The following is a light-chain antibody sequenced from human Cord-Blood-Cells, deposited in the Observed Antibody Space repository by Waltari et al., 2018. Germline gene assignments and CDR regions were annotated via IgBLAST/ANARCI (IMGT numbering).Light chain of an antibody. Sequence: QSALTQPPSVSGSPGQSITISCTGTSSDVARYNLGSWYQQHPGKAPKPMIYEGSKRPSGVSNRFSGSKSGNTASLTISGLQAEDEADYYCCSYAGSSTWVFGGGTKLTVL. CDR1: SSDVARYNL. V-gene: IGLV2-23*01. CDR3: CSYAGSSTWV. J-gene: IGLJ3*02. CDR2: EGS.